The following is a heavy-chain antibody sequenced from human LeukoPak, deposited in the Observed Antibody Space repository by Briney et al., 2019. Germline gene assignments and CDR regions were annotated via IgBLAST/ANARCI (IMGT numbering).Heavy chain of an antibody. J-gene: IGHJ6*02. Sequence: PGGSLRLSCAASGFTFSSYAMIWVRQAPGKGLEWVSAIGGSGTSTFYAGSVKGRFTISRDNSKNTLYLQMNSLRAEDTAVYYCAKTSQGHPPYYCSMDVWGQGTTVTVSS. V-gene: IGHV3-23*01. CDR3: AKTSQGHPPYYCSMDV. CDR1: GFTFSSYA. CDR2: IGGSGTST.